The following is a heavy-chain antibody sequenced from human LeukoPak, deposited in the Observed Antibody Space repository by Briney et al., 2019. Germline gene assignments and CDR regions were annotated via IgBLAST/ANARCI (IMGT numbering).Heavy chain of an antibody. CDR2: IYSGGST. V-gene: IGHV3-53*01. J-gene: IGHJ1*01. Sequence: GGSLLLSCAASGFTVSSNYMSWVRRAPGKGLEWVSVIYSGGSTYYADSVKGRFTISRDNSKNTLYLQMNSLRAEDTAVYYCARSPDGYYYVGYFQHWGQGTLVTVSS. CDR1: GFTVSSNY. D-gene: IGHD3-22*01. CDR3: ARSPDGYYYVGYFQH.